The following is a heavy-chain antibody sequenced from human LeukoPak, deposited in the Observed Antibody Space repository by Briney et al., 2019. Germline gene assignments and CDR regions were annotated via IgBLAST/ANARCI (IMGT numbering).Heavy chain of an antibody. V-gene: IGHV3-23*01. CDR2: ISGSGDST. J-gene: IGHJ4*02. Sequence: PGGSLTPSGAATGFTFSSYAMSWVRQAPGKGLEWVSAISGSGDSTYYADSVKGRFTISRDNSNNTLYLQMSSLRAEDTAIYYRDKLGSRASHSIDYGGQGALVTVSS. CDR1: GFTFSSYA. CDR3: DKLGSRASHSIDY. D-gene: IGHD6-13*01.